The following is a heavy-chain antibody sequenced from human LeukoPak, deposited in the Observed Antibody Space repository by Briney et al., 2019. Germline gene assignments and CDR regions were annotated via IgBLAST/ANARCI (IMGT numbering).Heavy chain of an antibody. J-gene: IGHJ5*02. Sequence: KPGGSLRLSCAASGFTFSSYSMNWVRQAPGKGLEWVSSISTSSSYIYYADSVKGRFTISRDNAKNSLYLQMNSLRAEDTAVYYCARGSVVVAATDNWFDPWGQGTLVTVSS. V-gene: IGHV3-21*01. CDR1: GFTFSSYS. D-gene: IGHD2-15*01. CDR2: ISTSSSYI. CDR3: ARGSVVVAATDNWFDP.